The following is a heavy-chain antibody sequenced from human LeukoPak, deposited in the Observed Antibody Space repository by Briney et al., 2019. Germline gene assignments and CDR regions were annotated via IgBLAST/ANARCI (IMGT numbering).Heavy chain of an antibody. CDR1: GGSFSGYY. D-gene: IGHD4-17*01. J-gene: IGHJ1*01. CDR2: INHSGSS. Sequence: SETLSLTCAVYGGSFSGYYWSWIRQPPGKGLEWIGEINHSGSSNYNPSLKSRVTISVDTSKNQFSLKLSSVTAADTAVYYCARGEDGDYYFQHWGQGTLVTVS. V-gene: IGHV4-34*01. CDR3: ARGEDGDYYFQH.